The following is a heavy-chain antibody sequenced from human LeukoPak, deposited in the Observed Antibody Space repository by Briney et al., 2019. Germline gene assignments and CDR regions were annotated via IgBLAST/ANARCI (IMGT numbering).Heavy chain of an antibody. CDR3: ASFRYYYDSSGDFVDY. Sequence: PSQTLSLTCTVSGGSISSGSYYWSWIRQPAGKGLEWIGRIYTSGSTNYNPSLKSRVTISVDTSKNQFSLKLSSVTAADTAVYYCASFRYYYDSSGDFVDYWGQGTLVTVSS. CDR1: GGSISSGSYY. V-gene: IGHV4-61*02. J-gene: IGHJ4*02. D-gene: IGHD3-22*01. CDR2: IYTSGST.